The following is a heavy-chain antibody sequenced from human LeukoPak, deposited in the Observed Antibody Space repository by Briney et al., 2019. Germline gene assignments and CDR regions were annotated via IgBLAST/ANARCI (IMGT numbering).Heavy chain of an antibody. CDR1: VGSICNYY. CDR3: ARHYCSDAKCYYFDY. V-gene: IGHV4-59*01. J-gene: IGHJ4*02. CDR2: ISDSGST. D-gene: IGHD2-15*01. Sequence: SETLSLTCTVSVGSICNYYWSWIRQPPGKGLEWIGFISDSGSTNYNPSLKSRVTLSADTSEKQVSLKLSSVTTADTAVYYCARHYCSDAKCYYFDYWGQGTLVSVSS.